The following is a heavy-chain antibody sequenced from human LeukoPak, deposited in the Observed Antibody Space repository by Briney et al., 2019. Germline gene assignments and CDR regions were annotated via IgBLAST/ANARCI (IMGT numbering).Heavy chain of an antibody. CDR2: INPSGGST. CDR1: GYTFSDYY. V-gene: IGHV1-46*01. D-gene: IGHD2-15*01. Sequence: ASVKVSCKASGYTFSDYYMHWVRQAPGQGLEWMGIINPSGGSTSYAQKFQGRVTMTRDMSTSTVYMELSSLRSEDTAVYYCARVSRYCSGGSCYQEFDYWGQGTLVTVSS. J-gene: IGHJ4*02. CDR3: ARVSRYCSGGSCYQEFDY.